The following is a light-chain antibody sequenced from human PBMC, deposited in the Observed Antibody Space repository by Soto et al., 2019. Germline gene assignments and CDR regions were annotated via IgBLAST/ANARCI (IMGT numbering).Light chain of an antibody. J-gene: IGKJ5*01. CDR1: QSISSY. Sequence: DIQMTQSPSSLSASVGVRVTITCRASQSISSYLNWYQQKPGKAPKLLIYAASSLQSGVPSRFSGSGSGTDFTLTISSLQPEDFATYYCQQSYSTPPITFGQGTLLEI. CDR3: QQSYSTPPIT. V-gene: IGKV1-39*01. CDR2: AAS.